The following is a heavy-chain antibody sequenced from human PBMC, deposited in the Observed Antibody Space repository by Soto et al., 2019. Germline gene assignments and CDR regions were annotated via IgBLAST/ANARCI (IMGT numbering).Heavy chain of an antibody. J-gene: IGHJ4*02. D-gene: IGHD6-19*01. CDR3: ARDMGYTSGHGFVY. Sequence: GGSLRLSCAASGFTFSSYGMQWVRQAPGKGLDWVALIWYDGSNKYYADSVKGRFTISRDNSKNTLYLQMSGLRAEDTAVYYCARDMGYTSGHGFVYWGQGILVTVSS. V-gene: IGHV3-33*01. CDR2: IWYDGSNK. CDR1: GFTFSSYG.